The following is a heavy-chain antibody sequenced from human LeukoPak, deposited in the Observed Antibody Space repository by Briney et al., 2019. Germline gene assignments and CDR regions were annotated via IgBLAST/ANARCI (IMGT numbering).Heavy chain of an antibody. CDR3: ATNKDWAEAD. J-gene: IGHJ4*02. V-gene: IGHV4-59*03. Sequence: PSETLSLTCSVSDGSIRIYYWSWIRQSPGQGLEWIGNIYYRGDINYNPSLKSRVIISIDTSKNQFSLKVTSLTAADTAVYYCATNKDWAEADWGQGTLVIVSS. CDR1: DGSIRIYY. D-gene: IGHD3/OR15-3a*01. CDR2: IYYRGDI.